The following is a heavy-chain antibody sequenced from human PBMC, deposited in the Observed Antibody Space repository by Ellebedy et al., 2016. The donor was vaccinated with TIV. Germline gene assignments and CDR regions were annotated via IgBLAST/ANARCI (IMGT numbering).Heavy chain of an antibody. J-gene: IGHJ4*02. CDR3: ARDPGGTGKFDY. CDR1: GDSITDYY. V-gene: IGHV4-59*01. D-gene: IGHD3-10*01. CDR2: IYHNGNT. Sequence: MPSETLSLTCIVSGDSITDYYWNWIRQPPGRGLEWIGYIYHNGNTNYNSSLESRPTISVDTSKGQFSLKLSSVSAADTAVYYCARDPGGTGKFDYWGQGTLVTVAS.